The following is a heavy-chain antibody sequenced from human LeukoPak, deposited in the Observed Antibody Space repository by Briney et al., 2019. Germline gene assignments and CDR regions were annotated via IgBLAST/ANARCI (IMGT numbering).Heavy chain of an antibody. Sequence: GRSLRLSCAASGFTLSSYAMHWVRQAPGKGLEWVAVISHDGSNKYYADSVKGRFTISRDNSKNTLYLQMNSLRAEDTAVYYCARGVLRYFDWLENFDYWGQGTLVTVSS. V-gene: IGHV3-30-3*01. J-gene: IGHJ4*02. CDR2: ISHDGSNK. CDR1: GFTLSSYA. D-gene: IGHD3-9*01. CDR3: ARGVLRYFDWLENFDY.